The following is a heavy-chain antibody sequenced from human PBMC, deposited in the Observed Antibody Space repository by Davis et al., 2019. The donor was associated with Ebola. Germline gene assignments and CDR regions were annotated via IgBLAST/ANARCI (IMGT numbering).Heavy chain of an antibody. CDR1: GYTFTGYY. CDR3: AREVYYYDSSGYSKGYYYYGMDV. V-gene: IGHV1-2*02. Sequence: ASVKVSCKASGYTFTGYYMHWVRQAPGQGLEWMGWINPNSGGTNYAQKFQGRVTITADESTSTAYMELSSLRSEDTAVYYCAREVYYYDSSGYSKGYYYYGMDVWGQGTTVTVSS. D-gene: IGHD3-22*01. CDR2: INPNSGGT. J-gene: IGHJ6*02.